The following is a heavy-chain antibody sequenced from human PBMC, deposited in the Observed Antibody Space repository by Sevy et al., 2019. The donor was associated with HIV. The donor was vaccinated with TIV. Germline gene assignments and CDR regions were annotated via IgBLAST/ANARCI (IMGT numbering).Heavy chain of an antibody. Sequence: GGSLRLSCAASGFTFSSYAMYWVRQAPGKGLEWVAVISYDGSNKYYADSVKGRFTISRDNSKNTLYLQMNSLRAEDTAVYYCAREGYSSSWYVVPYGMDVWGQGTTVTVSS. J-gene: IGHJ6*02. D-gene: IGHD6-13*01. CDR2: ISYDGSNK. V-gene: IGHV3-30-3*01. CDR1: GFTFSSYA. CDR3: AREGYSSSWYVVPYGMDV.